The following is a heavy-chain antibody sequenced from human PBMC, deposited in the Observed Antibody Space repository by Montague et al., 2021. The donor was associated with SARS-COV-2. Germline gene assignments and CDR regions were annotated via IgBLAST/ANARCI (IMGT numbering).Heavy chain of an antibody. V-gene: IGHV3-23*01. Sequence: SRRLPCAASGFTFREYSMSWVRHVPGKGLEWVAIFTSVGADTFYTDSVKGRCTVSRDISRNLFYLQLNNLRGEDTATYFCARDFRNPLDVDPTHFDYWGPGTLVTVSS. CDR2: FTSVGADT. CDR3: ARDFRNPLDVDPTHFDY. J-gene: IGHJ4*02. CDR1: GFTFREYS. D-gene: IGHD5-12*01.